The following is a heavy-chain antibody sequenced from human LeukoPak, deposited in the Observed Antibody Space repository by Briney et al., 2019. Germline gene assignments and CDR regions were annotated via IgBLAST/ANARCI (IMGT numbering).Heavy chain of an antibody. CDR2: ISGTTFYT. Sequence: GGSLRLSCAASGFTFSDYYMSWIRLSPGKGLHWVSYISGTTFYTNYADSVKGRFTISRDNAKNSLYLEMNSLRAEDTAVYYCARDVGHYGPGSYYADYWGQGTLVTVSS. CDR3: ARDVGHYGPGSYYADY. V-gene: IGHV3-11*05. J-gene: IGHJ4*02. CDR1: GFTFSDYY. D-gene: IGHD3-10*01.